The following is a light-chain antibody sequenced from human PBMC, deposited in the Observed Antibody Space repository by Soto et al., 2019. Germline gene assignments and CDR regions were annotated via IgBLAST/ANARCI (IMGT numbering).Light chain of an antibody. CDR2: EVT. J-gene: IGLJ1*01. CDR1: SSDIGGYNY. CDR3: NSYTTSSTPYV. Sequence: QSVLTQPASVSGSPGQSITISCTGTSSDIGGYNYVSWYQQHPGKAPKLMIYEVTNRPSGVSNRFSGSKSGNTASLTISGLQAEEEADYYCNSYTTSSTPYVFGTGTKLTVL. V-gene: IGLV2-14*01.